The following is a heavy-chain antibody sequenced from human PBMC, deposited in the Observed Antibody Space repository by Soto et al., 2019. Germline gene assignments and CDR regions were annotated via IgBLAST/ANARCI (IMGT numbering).Heavy chain of an antibody. J-gene: IGHJ4*02. CDR3: ARYIRSIISGNFDY. CDR1: GGYIISSSYY. Sequence: SETLSLTCPVSGGYIISSSYYWGWIRKPPGKGLEWIGSIYYSGSTYYNPSLKSRVTISVDTSKNQFSLKLSSVTAADTAVYYCARYIRSIISGNFDYWGQGTLVTVSS. CDR2: IYYSGST. D-gene: IGHD3-10*01. V-gene: IGHV4-39*01.